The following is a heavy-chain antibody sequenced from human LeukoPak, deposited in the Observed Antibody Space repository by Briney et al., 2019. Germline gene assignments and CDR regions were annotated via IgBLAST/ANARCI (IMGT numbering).Heavy chain of an antibody. V-gene: IGHV4-39*07. J-gene: IGHJ6*03. CDR1: GVSISSGSNY. Sequence: SETLSLTCSVSGVSISSGSNYWGWIRQPPGKGLEWIGSIYYSGSTYYNPSLKSRVTMSVDTSKNQFSLNLSSVTAADTAVYYCARPTWGYYFYMDVWGKGTTVTVSS. CDR3: ARPTWGYYFYMDV. D-gene: IGHD3-16*01. CDR2: IYYSGST.